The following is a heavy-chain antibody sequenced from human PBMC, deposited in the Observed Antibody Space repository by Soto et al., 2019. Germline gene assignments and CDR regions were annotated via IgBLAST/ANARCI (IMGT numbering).Heavy chain of an antibody. J-gene: IGHJ4*02. Sequence: GGSLRLSCAASGLTFSDYYMSWIRQAPGKGLEWVSYISSSGSTIYYADSVKGRFTISRDNAKNSLYLQMNSLRAEDTAVYYCARDPALLRYFDWLLDYWGQGTLVTVSS. D-gene: IGHD3-9*01. CDR1: GLTFSDYY. CDR2: ISSSGSTI. V-gene: IGHV3-11*01. CDR3: ARDPALLRYFDWLLDY.